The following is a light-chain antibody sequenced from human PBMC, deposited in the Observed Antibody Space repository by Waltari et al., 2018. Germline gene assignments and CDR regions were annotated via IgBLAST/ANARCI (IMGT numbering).Light chain of an antibody. Sequence: EVVLTQSPATLSVSLGERATLSCRAGQRVSSDLAWYQQKPGQAPRLIIHGASIRATGIPARFSGSGSGTEFTLTISSLQSEDSAVYYCQQYNKWPPGTFGQGTKVEIK. CDR3: QQYNKWPPGT. J-gene: IGKJ1*01. CDR1: QRVSSD. CDR2: GAS. V-gene: IGKV3-15*01.